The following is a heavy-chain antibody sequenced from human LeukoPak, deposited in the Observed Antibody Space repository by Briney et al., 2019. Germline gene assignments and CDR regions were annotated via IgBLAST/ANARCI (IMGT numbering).Heavy chain of an antibody. Sequence: ASVKVSCKASGYTFTSYGISWVRQAPGQGLEWMGWISAYNGNTNYAQKLQSRVTMTTDTSTSTAYMELRSLRSDDTAVYYCAREGYDFWSGYPNWFDPWGQGTLVTVSS. J-gene: IGHJ5*02. CDR2: ISAYNGNT. D-gene: IGHD3-3*01. CDR3: AREGYDFWSGYPNWFDP. V-gene: IGHV1-18*01. CDR1: GYTFTSYG.